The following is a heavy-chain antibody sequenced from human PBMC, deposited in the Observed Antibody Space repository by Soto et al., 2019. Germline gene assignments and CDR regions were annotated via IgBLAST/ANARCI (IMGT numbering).Heavy chain of an antibody. CDR1: GFTFSSYS. Sequence: GVSLRLSCAASGFTFSSYSMNWVRQAPGKGLEWVSSISSSSSYIYYADSVKGRFTISRDNAKNSLYLQMNSLRSEDTAVYYCARGPYDYDSSGLGAFARWGQGTMVTVSS. V-gene: IGHV3-21*04. D-gene: IGHD3-22*01. J-gene: IGHJ3*02. CDR3: ARGPYDYDSSGLGAFAR. CDR2: ISSSSSYI.